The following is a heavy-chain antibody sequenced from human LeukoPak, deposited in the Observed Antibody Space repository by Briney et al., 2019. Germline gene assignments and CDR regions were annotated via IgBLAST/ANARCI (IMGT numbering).Heavy chain of an antibody. Sequence: GGSLRLSCAASGFTFTSYCMNWVRQAPGKGLEWVSSISSSSYISYADSVKGRFTISRDNAKNSLYLQMNSLRVEDTAVYYCARLNIVGAYPLFDYWGHGTLVTVSS. J-gene: IGHJ4*01. CDR2: ISSSSYI. CDR1: GFTFTSYC. D-gene: IGHD1-26*01. V-gene: IGHV3-21*01. CDR3: ARLNIVGAYPLFDY.